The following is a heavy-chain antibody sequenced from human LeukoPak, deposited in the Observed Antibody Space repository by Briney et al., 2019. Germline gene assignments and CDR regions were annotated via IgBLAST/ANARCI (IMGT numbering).Heavy chain of an antibody. CDR1: GFTVSSNY. J-gene: IGHJ6*02. CDR3: ARESGSGSYYYYGMDV. V-gene: IGHV3-66*01. CDR2: IYSGGST. D-gene: IGHD3-10*01. Sequence: GGSLRLSCAASGFTVSSNYMSWVRQAPGKGLEWVSVIYSGGSTYYADSVKGRFTISRDNSKNTLYLQMNSLRAEDTAVYYCARESGSGSYYYYGMDVWGQGTTVTVSS.